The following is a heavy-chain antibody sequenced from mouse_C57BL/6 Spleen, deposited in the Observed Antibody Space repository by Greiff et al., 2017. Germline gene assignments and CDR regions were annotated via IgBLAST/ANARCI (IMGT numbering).Heavy chain of an antibody. CDR1: GFTFSDYG. D-gene: IGHD1-1*01. V-gene: IGHV5-17*01. J-gene: IGHJ2*01. CDR2: IRSGSSTI. Sequence: EVQGVESGGGLVKPGGSLILSCAATGFTFSDYGMHWVRQDPEEGLLWVAYIRSGSSTIYYADTVKGRFTISRDNAKNTLFLQMTSLRSEDTAMYYCARGDYGSSPFDYWGQGTTLTVSS. CDR3: ARGDYGSSPFDY.